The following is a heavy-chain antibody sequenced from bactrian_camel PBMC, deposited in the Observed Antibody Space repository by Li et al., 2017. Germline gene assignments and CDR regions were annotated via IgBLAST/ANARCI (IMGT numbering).Heavy chain of an antibody. CDR3: AAKPFGTWSLEYNY. D-gene: IGHD1*01. CDR2: VNSGGT. J-gene: IGHJ4*01. V-gene: IGHV3S31*01. Sequence: VQLVESGGDLVQPGGSLRLSCAASGFTFSNYAMSWVRQAPGKGLEWVLGVNSGGTYYADSVKGRFSISQDNAKTTLYLQMNNLKPEDTALYYCAAKPFGTWSLEYNYWGQGTQVTVS. CDR1: GFTFSNYA.